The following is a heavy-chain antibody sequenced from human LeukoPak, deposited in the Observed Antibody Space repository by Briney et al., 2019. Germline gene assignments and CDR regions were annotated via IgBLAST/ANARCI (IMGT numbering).Heavy chain of an antibody. CDR2: IYSTGST. D-gene: IGHD5-18*01. J-gene: IGHJ4*02. V-gene: IGHV4-4*07. Sequence: PSETLSLTCTVSGGSISSYYWSWIRQPAGKGLEWIGRIYSTGSTNYNPSLKSRVTMSVDTSKNQFSLRLRSVTAADTAVYYCARHGNSYGSFDFWGQGTLVTVSS. CDR1: GGSISSYY. CDR3: ARHGNSYGSFDF.